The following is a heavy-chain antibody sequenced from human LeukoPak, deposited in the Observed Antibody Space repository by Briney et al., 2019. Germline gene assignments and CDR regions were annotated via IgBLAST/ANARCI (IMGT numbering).Heavy chain of an antibody. Sequence: KPGGSLRLSCAASGFTFSDYYMSWIRQAPGKGLEWVSYISSSGSTIYYADSVKGRFTISRNNAKNSLYLQMNSLRAEDTAVYYCARVQQLGIHAFDIWGQGTMVTVSS. CDR1: GFTFSDYY. CDR2: ISSSGSTI. D-gene: IGHD6-13*01. V-gene: IGHV3-11*01. CDR3: ARVQQLGIHAFDI. J-gene: IGHJ3*02.